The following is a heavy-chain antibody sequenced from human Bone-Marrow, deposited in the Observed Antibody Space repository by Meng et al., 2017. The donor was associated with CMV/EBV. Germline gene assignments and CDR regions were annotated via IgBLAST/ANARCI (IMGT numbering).Heavy chain of an antibody. Sequence: SETLSLTCTVSGGSISGTSYYWGWIRQPPGKGLECIGSIHYSGDTHNNSSLKSRVTLSVDTSKNQFSLRLKSVTAADTAVYFCARYGTPGFDPWGQGNRVTVSS. CDR2: IHYSGDT. V-gene: IGHV4-39*07. J-gene: IGHJ5*02. CDR3: ARYGTPGFDP. CDR1: GGSISGTSYY. D-gene: IGHD1-1*01.